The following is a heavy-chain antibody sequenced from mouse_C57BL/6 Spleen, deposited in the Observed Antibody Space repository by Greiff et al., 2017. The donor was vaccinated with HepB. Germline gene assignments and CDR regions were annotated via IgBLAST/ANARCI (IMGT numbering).Heavy chain of an antibody. Sequence: QVQLQQPGAELVKPGASVKLSCKASGYTFTSYWMHWVKQRPGRGLGWIGRIDPNSGGTKYNEKFKSKATLTVDKPSSTAYMQLSSLTSEDSAVYYCARQGGSSLYAMDYWGQGTSVTVSS. V-gene: IGHV1-72*01. J-gene: IGHJ4*01. CDR3: ARQGGSSLYAMDY. CDR1: GYTFTSYW. D-gene: IGHD1-1*01. CDR2: IDPNSGGT.